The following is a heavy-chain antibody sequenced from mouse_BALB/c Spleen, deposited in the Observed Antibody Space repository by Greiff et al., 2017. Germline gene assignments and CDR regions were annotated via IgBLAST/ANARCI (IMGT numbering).Heavy chain of an antibody. CDR3: ASNYYGNYVAMDC. CDR1: GFNIKDTY. CDR2: IDPAHGNT. V-gene: IGHV14-3*02. Sequence: VQLQQSGAELVKPGASVKLSCTASGFNIKDTYMHWVKQRPEQGLEWIGRIDPAHGNTKYDPKFQGKATITADTSSNTAYLQLSSLTSEDTAVYYCASNYYGNYVAMDCWGQGTSVSVTS. D-gene: IGHD2-1*01. J-gene: IGHJ4*01.